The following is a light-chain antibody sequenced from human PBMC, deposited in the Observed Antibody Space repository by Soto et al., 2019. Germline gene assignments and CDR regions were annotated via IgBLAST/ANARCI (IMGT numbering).Light chain of an antibody. CDR3: QKYDSVPWS. CDR2: TAS. J-gene: IGKJ1*01. CDR1: QGIGHN. Sequence: DIQMTQSPTSLSASVGDRVTITCRASQGIGHNLAWYQQKPGKVPKVLIYTASTLHSGVPSRFSGSGSGTEFTLTINSLQPEDVATYFCQKYDSVPWSFGQGTMVEI. V-gene: IGKV1-27*01.